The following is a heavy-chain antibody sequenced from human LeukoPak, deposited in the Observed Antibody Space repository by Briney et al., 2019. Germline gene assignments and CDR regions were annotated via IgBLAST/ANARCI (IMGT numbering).Heavy chain of an antibody. CDR3: ARRVIESAVISERNWFDP. J-gene: IGHJ5*02. Sequence: SETLSLTCTVPGDSISSYFWSWIRQPPGKGLEWIGSIHYTGKTNYNPSLKSRVTISVDTTTNQFSLKLSSVTAADTAVYYCARRVIESAVISERNWFDPWGRGTLVTVSS. V-gene: IGHV4-59*08. CDR1: GDSISSYF. D-gene: IGHD3-3*02. CDR2: IHYTGKT.